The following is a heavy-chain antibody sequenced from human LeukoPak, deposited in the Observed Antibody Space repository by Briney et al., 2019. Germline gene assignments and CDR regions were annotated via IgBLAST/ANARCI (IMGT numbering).Heavy chain of an antibody. CDR1: GGTFSSYA. D-gene: IGHD3-10*01. J-gene: IGHJ3*02. CDR2: INPSGGST. V-gene: IGHV1-46*01. Sequence: ASVKVSCKASGGTFSSYAISWVRQAPGQGLEWMGIINPSGGSTSYAQKFQGRVTMTRDTSTSTVYMELSSLRSEDTAVYYCARRVFGESAFDIWGQGTMVTVSS. CDR3: ARRVFGESAFDI.